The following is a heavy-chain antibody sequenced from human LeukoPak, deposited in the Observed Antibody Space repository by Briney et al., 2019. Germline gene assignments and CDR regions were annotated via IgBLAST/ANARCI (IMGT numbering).Heavy chain of an antibody. V-gene: IGHV4-4*07. CDR3: ARDTGSVWHPWAVGRYFDL. CDR1: GGSISSYY. CDR2: IYSSGST. D-gene: IGHD6-19*01. J-gene: IGHJ2*01. Sequence: SETLSLTCTVSGGSISSYYWSWIRQPAGKGLEWIGRIYSSGSTNYNPSLKSRVTMSVDTSKNQLSLKLSSVTAADTAVYYCARDTGSVWHPWAVGRYFDLWGRGTLVTVSS.